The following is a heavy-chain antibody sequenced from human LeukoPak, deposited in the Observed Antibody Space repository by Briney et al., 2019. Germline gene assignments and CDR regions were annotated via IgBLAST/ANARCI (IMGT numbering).Heavy chain of an antibody. V-gene: IGHV4-39*01. CDR2: IYYSGST. CDR3: ARSAILWFGELLKREYYFDY. CDR1: GGSISSSSNY. J-gene: IGHJ4*02. D-gene: IGHD3-10*01. Sequence: PSETLSLTRTVSGGSISSSSNYWGWIRQPAGKGLGWIGSIYYSGSTYYNPSLKSRVTISVDTSKNQFSLKLSPVTAADTAVYYCARSAILWFGELLKREYYFDYWGQGTLVTVSS.